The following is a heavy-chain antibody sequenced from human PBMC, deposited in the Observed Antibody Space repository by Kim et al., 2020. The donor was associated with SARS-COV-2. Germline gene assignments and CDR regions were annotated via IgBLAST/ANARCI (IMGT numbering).Heavy chain of an antibody. CDR3: ARDRVGYCSGGSCYYYYYGMDV. V-gene: IGHV3-48*03. J-gene: IGHJ6*02. CDR2: ISSSGSTI. D-gene: IGHD2-15*01. CDR1: GFTFSSYE. Sequence: GGSLRLSCAASGFTFSSYEMNWVRQAPGKGLEWVSYISSSGSTIYYADSVKGRFTISRDNAKNSLYLQMNSLRAEDTAVYYCARDRVGYCSGGSCYYYYYGMDVWGQGTTVTVSS.